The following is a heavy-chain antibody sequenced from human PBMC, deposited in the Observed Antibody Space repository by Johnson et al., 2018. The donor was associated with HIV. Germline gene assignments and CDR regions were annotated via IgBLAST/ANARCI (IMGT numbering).Heavy chain of an antibody. V-gene: IGHV3-30*02. CDR1: GFTFSSYG. D-gene: IGHD4-17*01. J-gene: IGHJ3*02. CDR3: AKVGGVSYGDYRDAFDI. Sequence: QVQLVESGGGVVQPGRSLRLSCAASGFTFSSYGMHWVRQAPGMGLEWVAFIRYDGSNKYYADSVKGRFTISRDNSKNFLYLQMNSLRTEDSALYYCAKVGGVSYGDYRDAFDIWGQGTMVTVSS. CDR2: IRYDGSNK.